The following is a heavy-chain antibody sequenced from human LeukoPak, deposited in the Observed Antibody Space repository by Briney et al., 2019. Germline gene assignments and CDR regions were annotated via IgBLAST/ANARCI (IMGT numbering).Heavy chain of an antibody. V-gene: IGHV3-7*04. J-gene: IGHJ3*02. CDR1: GFTFSSYW. Sequence: PGGSLRLSCAASGFTFSSYWMSWVRQAPGKGLEWVANIKQDGSEKYYVDSVKGRFTISRDNAKNSLYVQMNSLRAEDTAVYYCARVQLIEDGSAYRALDIWGQGTMVTVSS. CDR3: ARVQLIEDGSAYRALDI. D-gene: IGHD3-3*01. CDR2: IKQDGSEK.